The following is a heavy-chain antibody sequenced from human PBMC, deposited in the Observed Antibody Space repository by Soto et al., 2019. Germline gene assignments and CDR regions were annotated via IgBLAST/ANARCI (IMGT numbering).Heavy chain of an antibody. CDR3: ARLPDSSGYYYKVFDY. Sequence: GGSLRLSCAASGFTFSNYPMNWVRQAPGKGLEWVAVISYDGNTKHYADSVEGRCTISRDNPRNTLYLQMNSLRVEDTAVYYCARLPDSSGYYYKVFDYWGQGTLVTVSS. D-gene: IGHD3-22*01. V-gene: IGHV3-30*04. CDR2: ISYDGNTK. CDR1: GFTFSNYP. J-gene: IGHJ4*02.